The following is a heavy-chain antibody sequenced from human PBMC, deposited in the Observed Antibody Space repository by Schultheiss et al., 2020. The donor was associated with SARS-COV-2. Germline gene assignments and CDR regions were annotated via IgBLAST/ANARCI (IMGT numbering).Heavy chain of an antibody. D-gene: IGHD3-22*01. J-gene: IGHJ4*02. CDR3: ARGSHYYDSSGYYFDY. Sequence: SETLSLTCTVSGGSISSGSYYWSWIRQPAGKGLEWIGRIYTSGSTNYNPSLKSRVTISVDTSKNQFSLKLSSVTAADTAVYYCARGSHYYDSSGYYFDYWGQGTLVTVSS. CDR2: IYTSGST. CDR1: GGSISSGSYY. V-gene: IGHV4-61*02.